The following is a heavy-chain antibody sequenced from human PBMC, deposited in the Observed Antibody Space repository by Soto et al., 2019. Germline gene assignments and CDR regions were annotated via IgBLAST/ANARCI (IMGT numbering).Heavy chain of an antibody. CDR2: IIPIFGTA. D-gene: IGHD5-18*01. CDR1: GGTFSSYA. J-gene: IGHJ6*02. Sequence: ASVKVCGEASGGTFSSYAISWVRQAPGQGLEWMGGIIPIFGTANYAQKFQGRVTITADESTSTAYMELSSLRSEDTAVYYCARVRDTAMGYYYYGMDVWGQGTTVTVSS. CDR3: ARVRDTAMGYYYYGMDV. V-gene: IGHV1-69*13.